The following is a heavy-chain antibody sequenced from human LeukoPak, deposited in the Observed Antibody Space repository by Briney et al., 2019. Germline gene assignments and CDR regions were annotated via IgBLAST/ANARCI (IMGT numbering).Heavy chain of an antibody. D-gene: IGHD4/OR15-4a*01. J-gene: IGHJ4*02. CDR3: ARDSSYGSNFDHFDY. Sequence: GGSLRLSCAASGFTFSSYSMNWVRQAPGKGLEWVSSISSSSSYMYYADSVKGRFTISRDNAKNSLYLQMNSLRAEDMAVYYCARDSSYGSNFDHFDYWGQGTLVTVSS. CDR2: ISSSSSYM. V-gene: IGHV3-21*01. CDR1: GFTFSSYS.